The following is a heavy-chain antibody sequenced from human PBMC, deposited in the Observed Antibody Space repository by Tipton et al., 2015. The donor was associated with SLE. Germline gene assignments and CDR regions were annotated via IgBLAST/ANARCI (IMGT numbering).Heavy chain of an antibody. CDR3: ARHVEDSSGWFRLDY. V-gene: IGHV4-61*05. J-gene: IGHJ4*02. Sequence: TLSLTCTVSGGSISSSSYYWGWIRQPPGKGLEWIGYIYYNRNTLYSPSLKSRVAMSVDTSKSQFSLRLSSVTAADTAVYYCARHVEDSSGWFRLDYWGQGTLVTVSS. CDR2: IYYNRNT. D-gene: IGHD6-19*01. CDR1: GGSISSSSYY.